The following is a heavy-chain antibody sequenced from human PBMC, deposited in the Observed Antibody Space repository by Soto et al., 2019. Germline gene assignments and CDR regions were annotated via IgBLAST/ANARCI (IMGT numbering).Heavy chain of an antibody. CDR1: GYTFTSYG. V-gene: IGHV1-18*01. D-gene: IGHD3-3*01. CDR2: ISAYNGNT. Sequence: ASVKVSCKASGYTFTSYGISWVRQAPGQGLEWMGWISAYNGNTNYAQKLQGRVTMTTDTSTSTAYMELRSLRSDDTAVYYCARGWGEGFGVVYNWFDPWGQGTLVTVSS. CDR3: ARGWGEGFGVVYNWFDP. J-gene: IGHJ5*02.